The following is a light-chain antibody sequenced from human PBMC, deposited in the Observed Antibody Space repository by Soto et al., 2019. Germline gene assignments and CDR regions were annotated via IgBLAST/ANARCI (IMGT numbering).Light chain of an antibody. V-gene: IGLV2-14*01. Sequence: QSALAQPASVSGSPGQSITISCTGTSSDVGGYNSVSWYRQDPGKAPKLMIYDVTNRPSGVSNRFSGSKSGNTASPTISGLQAEDEADYYCSSFTSSITYVFGPGTKVTLL. CDR1: SSDVGGYNS. CDR2: DVT. CDR3: SSFTSSITYV. J-gene: IGLJ1*01.